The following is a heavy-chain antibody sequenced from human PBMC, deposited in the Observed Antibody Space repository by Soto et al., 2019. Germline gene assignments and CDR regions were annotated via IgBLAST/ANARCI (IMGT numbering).Heavy chain of an antibody. CDR2: ISGSGGST. D-gene: IGHD3-16*01. Sequence: GGSLRLSCAASGFIFRNYAVSWLRQAPGKGPEWVSSISGSGGSTYYTDSVKGRFTISRDNSKNTLYLLMNSLRAEDTAVYYCAKVGSLNNFPYEYYYYYMDVWGKGTTVTVSS. V-gene: IGHV3-23*01. CDR3: AKVGSLNNFPYEYYYYYMDV. J-gene: IGHJ6*03. CDR1: GFIFRNYA.